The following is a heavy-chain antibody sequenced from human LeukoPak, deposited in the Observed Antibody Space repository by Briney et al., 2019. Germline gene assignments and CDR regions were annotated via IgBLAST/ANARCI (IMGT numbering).Heavy chain of an antibody. CDR1: GYTFTSYY. J-gene: IGHJ6*04. CDR2: INPSGGST. V-gene: IGHV1-46*01. Sequence: ASVKVSCKASGYTFTSYYIHWVRQAPGQGLEWMGIINPSGGSTSYAQKSQGRVTMTRDTSTSTVYMELSSLRSEDTAVYYCARDPEGTASGSYYRASMDVWGKGTTVTVSS. CDR3: ARDPEGTASGSYYRASMDV. D-gene: IGHD3-10*01.